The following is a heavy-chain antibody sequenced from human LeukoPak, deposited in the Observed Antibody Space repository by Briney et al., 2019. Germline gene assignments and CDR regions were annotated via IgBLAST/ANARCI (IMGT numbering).Heavy chain of an antibody. D-gene: IGHD2-8*02. CDR2: NNPNSGGT. V-gene: IGHV1-2*02. J-gene: IGHJ2*01. CDR3: ARSRLEVIFDSEDWYFDL. Sequence: ASVKVSCKASGYTFTGYYMHWVRQAPGQGLEWMGWNNPNSGGTNYAQKFQGRVTMTRDTSISTAYMELSRLRSDDTAVYYCARSRLEVIFDSEDWYFDLWGRGTLVTVSS. CDR1: GYTFTGYY.